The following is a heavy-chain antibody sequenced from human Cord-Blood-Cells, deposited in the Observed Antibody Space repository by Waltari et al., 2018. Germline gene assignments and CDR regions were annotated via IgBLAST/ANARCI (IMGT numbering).Heavy chain of an antibody. V-gene: IGHV1-69*04. Sequence: QVQLVQSGAEVKKPGSSVKVSCKASGGTFSSYAISWVRQAPGQGLEWMGGISPILGIANYAQKFQGRVTITADESTSTAYMELSSLRSEDTAVYYCARVLGYCSSTSCYDYWGQGTLVTVSS. D-gene: IGHD2-2*01. CDR3: ARVLGYCSSTSCYDY. CDR1: GGTFSSYA. CDR2: ISPILGIA. J-gene: IGHJ4*02.